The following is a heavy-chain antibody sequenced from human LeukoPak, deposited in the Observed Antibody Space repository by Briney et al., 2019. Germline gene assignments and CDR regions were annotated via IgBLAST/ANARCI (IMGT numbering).Heavy chain of an antibody. V-gene: IGHV4-30-4*01. D-gene: IGHD4-23*01. CDR1: GGSSRSGDYF. Sequence: SETLSLTCAVSGGSSRSGDYFWSWIRQPPGKGLEWIGHIHYSGNTYYNPSLKSRVSISVDTSKNQFSLKLSSVTAGDTAVYYCARENNDYGGKKAFDYWGQGTLVTVSS. J-gene: IGHJ4*02. CDR3: ARENNDYGGKKAFDY. CDR2: IHYSGNT.